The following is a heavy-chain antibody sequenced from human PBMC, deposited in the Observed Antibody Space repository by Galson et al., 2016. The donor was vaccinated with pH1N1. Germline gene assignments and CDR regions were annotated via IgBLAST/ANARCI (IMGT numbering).Heavy chain of an antibody. CDR2: IRGKAKNYAT. D-gene: IGHD2-2*01. CDR3: AIGRRPGYYYGMDV. J-gene: IGHJ6*02. V-gene: IGHV3-73*01. Sequence: SLRLSCAASGFTFSGSAMHWFRQASGKGLEWVGHIRGKAKNYATAYAASVKGRFTFSRDDSNNRAFLQMNNLRPEDTAMYYCAIGRRPGYYYGMDVWGQGTTVTVSS. CDR1: GFTFSGSA.